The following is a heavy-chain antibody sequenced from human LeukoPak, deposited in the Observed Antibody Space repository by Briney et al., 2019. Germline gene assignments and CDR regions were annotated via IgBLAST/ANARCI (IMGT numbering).Heavy chain of an antibody. D-gene: IGHD2-15*01. V-gene: IGHV4-4*07. CDR1: GASIGSYY. CDR2: IYTSGST. J-gene: IGHJ4*02. CDR3: ARVLSSSGYCSGGSCYYFDY. Sequence: SETLSLTCTVSGASIGSYYWSWIRQPAGKGLEWIGRIYTSGSTNYNPSLKSRVTMSVDTSKNQFSLRLSSVTAADTAVYYCARVLSSSGYCSGGSCYYFDYWGQGTLVTVSS.